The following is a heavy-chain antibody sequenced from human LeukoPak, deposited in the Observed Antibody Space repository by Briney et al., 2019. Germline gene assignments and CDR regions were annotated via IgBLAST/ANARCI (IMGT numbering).Heavy chain of an antibody. D-gene: IGHD3-22*01. CDR3: ARRTTYYYDSSDHYYFDY. CDR1: GYSFTSYW. V-gene: IGHV5-51*01. CDR2: IYPGDSDT. Sequence: GESLKISCKGSGYSFTSYWIGWVRQMPGKGLEWMGIIYPGDSDTRYSPSFRGQVTIPADKSISTAYLQWSSLKASDTAMYYCARRTTYYYDSSDHYYFDYWGQGTLVTVSS. J-gene: IGHJ4*02.